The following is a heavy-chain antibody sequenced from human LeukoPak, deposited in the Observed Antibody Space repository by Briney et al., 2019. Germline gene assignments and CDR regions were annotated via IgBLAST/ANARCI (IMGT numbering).Heavy chain of an antibody. D-gene: IGHD2/OR15-2a*01. CDR3: ATRPADETYFAVFDD. Sequence: GGSLRLSCAASGVTFSRHAMSWVRQAPGKGREWVSGITGGGDSTSQAERVKGRFTISRDNSKKTLYLQMSSLRAEDTAVYFCATRPADETYFAVFDDWGQGAQVTVSS. J-gene: IGHJ4*02. V-gene: IGHV3-23*01. CDR1: GVTFSRHA. CDR2: ITGGGDST.